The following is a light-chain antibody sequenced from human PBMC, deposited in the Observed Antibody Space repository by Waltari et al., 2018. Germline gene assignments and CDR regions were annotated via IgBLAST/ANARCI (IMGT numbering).Light chain of an antibody. Sequence: DIQMTQSPSTLSASVGDRVTITCRASQTISSWLAWYQQKPGKAPKLLIYDASSLEGGVPSRFSGSGSGTEFTLTISNLQPDDFATYYCQQSYSAPLAFGGGTKLDI. CDR1: QTISSW. CDR2: DAS. J-gene: IGKJ4*01. V-gene: IGKV1-5*01. CDR3: QQSYSAPLA.